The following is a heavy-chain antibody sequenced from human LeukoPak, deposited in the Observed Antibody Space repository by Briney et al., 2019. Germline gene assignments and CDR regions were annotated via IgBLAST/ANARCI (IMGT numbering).Heavy chain of an antibody. J-gene: IGHJ4*02. CDR1: GFTSSNNA. CDR3: AKWGDYDVFTGYYDADN. CDR2: ITGSGGST. V-gene: IGHV3-23*01. Sequence: GASLRLSCAASGFTSSNNAMSWVRQAPGKGLEWVSAITGSGGSTYYANSVKGRFTISRDNSKNTLYLQMNSLRAEDTAIYSCAKWGDYDVFTGYYDADNWGQGTLVTVSS. D-gene: IGHD3-9*01.